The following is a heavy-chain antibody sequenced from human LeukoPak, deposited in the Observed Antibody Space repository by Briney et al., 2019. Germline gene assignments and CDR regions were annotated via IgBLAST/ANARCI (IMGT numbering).Heavy chain of an antibody. CDR2: IIPIFGIA. CDR3: ARDLGSGYDLGFDY. CDR1: GGTFSSYA. D-gene: IGHD5-12*01. Sequence: GASVKVSCKASGGTFSSYAISRVRQAPGQGLEWMGRIIPIFGIANYAQKFQGRVTITADKSTSTAYMELSSLRSEDTDVYYCARDLGSGYDLGFDYWGQGTLVTVSS. J-gene: IGHJ4*02. V-gene: IGHV1-69*04.